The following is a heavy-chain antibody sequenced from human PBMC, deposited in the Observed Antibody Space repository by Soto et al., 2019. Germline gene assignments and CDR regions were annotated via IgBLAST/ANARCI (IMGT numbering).Heavy chain of an antibody. Sequence: QVQLQESGPGLVKPSETLSLTCTVSGGSVSSGRFYWSWIRQPPRKGLEWIGYIYYSGSTQYNPSLRSRVTISVDTSKNQFSLKLTSVTAADTAVYYCARSGSGSCWLGGQGTLVTVSS. CDR3: ARSGSGSCWL. D-gene: IGHD6-19*01. CDR2: IYYSGST. CDR1: GGSVSSGRFY. V-gene: IGHV4-61*01. J-gene: IGHJ4*02.